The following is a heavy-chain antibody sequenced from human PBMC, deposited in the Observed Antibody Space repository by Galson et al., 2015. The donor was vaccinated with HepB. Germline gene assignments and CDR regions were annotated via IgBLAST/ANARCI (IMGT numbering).Heavy chain of an antibody. D-gene: IGHD6-19*01. Sequence: SVKVSCKASGYTFTSYYMHWVRQAPGQGLEWMGIINPSGGSTSYAQKFQGRVTMTRDTSTSTVYMELSSLRSEDTAVYYCARGYSSGWLGSKEHFDYWGQGTLVTVSS. J-gene: IGHJ4*02. CDR2: INPSGGST. CDR3: ARGYSSGWLGSKEHFDY. CDR1: GYTFTSYY. V-gene: IGHV1-46*01.